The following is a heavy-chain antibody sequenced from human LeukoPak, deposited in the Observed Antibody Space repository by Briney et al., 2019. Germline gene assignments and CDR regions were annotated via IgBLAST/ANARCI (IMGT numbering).Heavy chain of an antibody. CDR2: IIPIFGTA. CDR1: GGTFSSYA. V-gene: IGHV1-69*06. D-gene: IGHD3-3*01. Sequence: ASVKVSCKASGGTFSSYAISWVRQAPGQGLEWMGGIIPIFGTANYAQKFRGRVTITADKSTRTAYMELSSLRSEDTAVYYCAKANSITIFGVISPVDYWGQGTLVTVSS. J-gene: IGHJ4*02. CDR3: AKANSITIFGVISPVDY.